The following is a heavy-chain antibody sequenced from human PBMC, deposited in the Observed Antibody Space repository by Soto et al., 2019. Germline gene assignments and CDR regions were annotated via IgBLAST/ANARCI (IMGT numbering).Heavy chain of an antibody. CDR1: GDSIDTSSYC. J-gene: IGHJ4*02. V-gene: IGHV4-39*01. Sequence: SETLSLTCTVSGDSIDTSSYCWGWIRQPPGKGLEWTGSVCYRGTTYYNPSLKSRLTISVDTSKRQFSLKPSSVTAADTAVFYCARQGDHSSSYFFDSWGQGTLVTVSS. CDR2: VCYRGTT. CDR3: ARQGDHSSSYFFDS. D-gene: IGHD6-6*01.